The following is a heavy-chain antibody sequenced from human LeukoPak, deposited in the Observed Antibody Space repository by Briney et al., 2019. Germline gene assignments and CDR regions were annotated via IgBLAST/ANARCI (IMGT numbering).Heavy chain of an antibody. CDR3: TKVRLLGGLDDAFDV. Sequence: PGGSLRLSCAASGFPFSSYAMHWVRQAPGKRLEWVAFIRHDGSNKYHSNSVQGRFTISRDNSRNTLYLQLNSLRPEDTAVYYCTKVRLLGGLDDAFDVWGQGTMVTVSS. J-gene: IGHJ3*01. V-gene: IGHV3-30*02. CDR2: IRHDGSNK. CDR1: GFPFSSYA. D-gene: IGHD3-16*01.